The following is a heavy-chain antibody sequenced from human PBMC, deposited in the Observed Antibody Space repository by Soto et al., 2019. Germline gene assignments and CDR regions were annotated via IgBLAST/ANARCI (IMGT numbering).Heavy chain of an antibody. CDR3: ARGDTAMAVDY. J-gene: IGHJ4*02. D-gene: IGHD5-18*01. CDR1: GGSISSGGYY. V-gene: IGHV4-31*03. Sequence: SETLSLTCTVSGGSISSGGYYWSWIRQHPGKGLEWIGYIYYSGNTYYNPSLKSRVTKSVDTSKNQFSLKLSSVTAADTAVYYCARGDTAMAVDYWGQGTLVTVSS. CDR2: IYYSGNT.